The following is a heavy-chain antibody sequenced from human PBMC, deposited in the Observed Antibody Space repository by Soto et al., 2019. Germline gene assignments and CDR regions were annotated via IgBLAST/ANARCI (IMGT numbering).Heavy chain of an antibody. CDR1: GYSSSSGYY. D-gene: IGHD6-6*01. V-gene: IGHV4-38-2*01. CDR3: AMTEYSSSHFDY. J-gene: IGHJ4*02. CDR2: IYHSGST. Sequence: SETLSLTCAVSGYSSSSGYYWGWIRQPPGKGLEWIGSIYHSGSTYYNQSLKSRITISVHTSKNQFSLKLSSVTAADTAVYYCAMTEYSSSHFDYWGQGTLVTVSS.